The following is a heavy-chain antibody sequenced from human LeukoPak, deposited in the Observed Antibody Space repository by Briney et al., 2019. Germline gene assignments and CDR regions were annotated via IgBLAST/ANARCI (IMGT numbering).Heavy chain of an antibody. D-gene: IGHD2-2*01. CDR3: AKDLKRVGVVPAALDV. CDR2: IWYDGSNK. J-gene: IGHJ6*04. CDR1: GFTFSSYG. V-gene: IGHV3-33*06. Sequence: GGFLRLSCAASGFTFSSYGMHWVRQAPGKGLEWVAVIWYDGSNKYYADSVKGRFTISRDNSKNTLYLQMNSLRAEDTAVYYCAKDLKRVGVVPAALDVWGKGTTVTVSS.